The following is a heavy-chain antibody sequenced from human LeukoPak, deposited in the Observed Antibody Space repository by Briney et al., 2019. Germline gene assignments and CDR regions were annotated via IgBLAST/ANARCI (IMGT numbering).Heavy chain of an antibody. D-gene: IGHD2-2*01. CDR3: ARGYCSSTSCYDNWFDP. V-gene: IGHV1-18*04. J-gene: IGHJ5*02. Sequence: ASVKVSCKASGYTFTSYGISWVRQAPGRGLEWMGWISAYNGNTNYAQKLQGRVTMTTDTSTSTAYMELRSLRSDDTAVYYCARGYCSSTSCYDNWFDPWGQGTLVTVSS. CDR1: GYTFTSYG. CDR2: ISAYNGNT.